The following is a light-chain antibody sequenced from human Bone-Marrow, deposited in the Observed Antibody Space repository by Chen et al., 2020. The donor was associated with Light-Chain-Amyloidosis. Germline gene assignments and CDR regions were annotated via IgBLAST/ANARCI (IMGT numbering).Light chain of an antibody. Sequence: NFMLTQPHSVSESPGKTVIISCTRSSGSIATNYVQWYQQRPGSSPTTVIYEDDQRPSGVPDRFSGSIDRSSNSASLTISGLEPEDEADYYCQSYQGSSQGVFGGGTKLTVL. CDR2: EDD. V-gene: IGLV6-57*01. CDR1: SGSIATNY. J-gene: IGLJ3*02. CDR3: QSYQGSSQGV.